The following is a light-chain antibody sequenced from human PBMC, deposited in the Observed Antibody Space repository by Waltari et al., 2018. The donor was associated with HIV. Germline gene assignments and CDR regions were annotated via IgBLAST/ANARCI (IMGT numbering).Light chain of an antibody. J-gene: IGKJ1*01. Sequence: DTQMTQSPPPLSASVADRVTTTCRARQSISSWLAWYQQKPGKAPKLLIYKASSLESGVPSRFSVSGSGTEFTLTISSLQPDDFATYYCQQYNSYSRTFGQGTKVEI. CDR2: KAS. V-gene: IGKV1-5*03. CDR1: QSISSW. CDR3: QQYNSYSRT.